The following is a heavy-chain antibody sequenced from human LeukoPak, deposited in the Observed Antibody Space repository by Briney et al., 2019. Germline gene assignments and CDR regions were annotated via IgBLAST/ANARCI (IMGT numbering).Heavy chain of an antibody. Sequence: ASVKVSCKASVYTFTGDYMHWVRQAPGQGLEWMGWINPNSGGTNYAQKFQGRVTMTRDTSISTAYMELSRLRSDDTAVYYCARVPLYYYYMDVWGKGTTVTVSS. V-gene: IGHV1-2*02. CDR2: INPNSGGT. J-gene: IGHJ6*03. CDR3: ARVPLYYYYMDV. CDR1: VYTFTGDY.